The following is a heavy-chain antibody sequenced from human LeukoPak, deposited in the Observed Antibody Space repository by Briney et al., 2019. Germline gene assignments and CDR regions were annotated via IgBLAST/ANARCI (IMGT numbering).Heavy chain of an antibody. J-gene: IGHJ4*02. CDR1: GYTFISYG. CDR3: AREVLWQLAPDY. Sequence: ASVKVSCKASGYTFISYGIAWVRQAPGQGLEWMGWISAYNGNTNYAQKLQGRVTMTTDTSTSTAYMELRSLRSDDTAVYYCAREVLWQLAPDYWGQGTLVTVSS. D-gene: IGHD3-16*01. V-gene: IGHV1-18*01. CDR2: ISAYNGNT.